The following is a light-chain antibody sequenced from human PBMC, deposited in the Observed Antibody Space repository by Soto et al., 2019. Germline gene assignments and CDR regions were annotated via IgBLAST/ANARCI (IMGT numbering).Light chain of an antibody. CDR2: AAS. CDR1: QSISTY. CDR3: QQSYRSPYT. J-gene: IGKJ2*01. V-gene: IGKV1-39*01. Sequence: DIQMTQSPSSLSASVGDRVTVTCRASQSISTYLNWYQQKPGKAPKLLIYAASSLQSGVPSRFSGCGSRTDFTLTISSLQAEDFATYYCQQSYRSPYTFGQGTKLEIK.